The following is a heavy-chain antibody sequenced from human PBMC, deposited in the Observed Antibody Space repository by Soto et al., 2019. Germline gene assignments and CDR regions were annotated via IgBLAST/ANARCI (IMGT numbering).Heavy chain of an antibody. CDR2: IYYSGST. CDR3: ARGYMTTVTNDAFDI. CDR1: GGSISSGGYY. J-gene: IGHJ3*02. Sequence: QVQLQESGPGLVKPSQTLSLTCTVSGGSISSGGYYWSRIRQHPGQGLEWIGYIYYSGSTYYNPSLKSRVTISVDTSKNQFSLKLSSVTAADTAVYYCARGYMTTVTNDAFDIWGQGTMVTVSS. V-gene: IGHV4-31*03. D-gene: IGHD4-17*01.